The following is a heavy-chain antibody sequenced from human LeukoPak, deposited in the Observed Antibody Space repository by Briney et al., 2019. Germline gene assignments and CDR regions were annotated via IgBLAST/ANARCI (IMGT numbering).Heavy chain of an antibody. V-gene: IGHV1-46*01. CDR3: ARVPRRGDRFDP. CDR1: GYTFTSYY. CDR2: INPTGGST. Sequence: ASVKVSCKASGYTFTSYYMHWVRQAPGQGLEWMGLINPTGGSTGYAQKFQGRVTMTRDMSTSTDYMELSSLRSEDTAIYYCARVPRRGDRFDPWGQGTLVTVSS. D-gene: IGHD3-10*01. J-gene: IGHJ5*02.